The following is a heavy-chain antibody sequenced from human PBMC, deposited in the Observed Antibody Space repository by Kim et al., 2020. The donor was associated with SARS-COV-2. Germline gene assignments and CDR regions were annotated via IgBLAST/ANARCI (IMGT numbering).Heavy chain of an antibody. CDR3: ARYASESYPNLIDY. Sequence: PPLESRVAISQDTSTNQFSLKLSSVTAADTAVYYCARYASESYPNLIDYWGQGTLVTVSS. D-gene: IGHD3-10*01. V-gene: IGHV4-31*02. J-gene: IGHJ4*02.